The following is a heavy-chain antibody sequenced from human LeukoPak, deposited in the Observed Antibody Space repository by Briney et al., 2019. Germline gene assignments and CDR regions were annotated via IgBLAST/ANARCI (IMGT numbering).Heavy chain of an antibody. CDR2: INHSGST. Sequence: KASETLSLTCAVYGGSFSGYYWSWIRQPLEKGLEWIGQINHSGSTNYNPSLKSRVTISVDTSKNQFSLKLSSVTAADTAVYYCARAVGYCSSTSCKYYFDYWGQGTLVTVSS. CDR1: GGSFSGYY. D-gene: IGHD2-2*01. V-gene: IGHV4-34*01. CDR3: ARAVGYCSSTSCKYYFDY. J-gene: IGHJ4*02.